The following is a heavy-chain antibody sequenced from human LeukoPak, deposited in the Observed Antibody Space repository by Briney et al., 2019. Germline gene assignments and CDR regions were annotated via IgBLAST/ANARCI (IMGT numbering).Heavy chain of an antibody. D-gene: IGHD3-22*01. CDR1: GGSINSGSYY. J-gene: IGHJ4*02. Sequence: SETLSLTCTVSGGSINSGSYYWRWIRQHPGRGLEWIVYTYYSGSTYYNPSLKSRITISVDTSKNQFSLRLSSVTAADTAVYYCARGNYYDTSGYLDYWGQGTLVTVSS. V-gene: IGHV4-31*03. CDR2: TYYSGST. CDR3: ARGNYYDTSGYLDY.